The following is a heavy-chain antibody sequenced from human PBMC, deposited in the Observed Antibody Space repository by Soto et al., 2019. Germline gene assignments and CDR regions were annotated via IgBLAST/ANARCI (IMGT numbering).Heavy chain of an antibody. Sequence: EVQLLESGGGLVQPGGSLRLSCAASGFTFSSYAMSWVRQAPGKGLEWVSAISGSGGSTYYADSVKGRFTISRDNSENTLYLQMNSLRAEDTAVYYCAKGGSGYDLSFDYWGQGTLVTVSS. V-gene: IGHV3-23*01. CDR1: GFTFSSYA. D-gene: IGHD5-12*01. CDR3: AKGGSGYDLSFDY. J-gene: IGHJ4*02. CDR2: ISGSGGST.